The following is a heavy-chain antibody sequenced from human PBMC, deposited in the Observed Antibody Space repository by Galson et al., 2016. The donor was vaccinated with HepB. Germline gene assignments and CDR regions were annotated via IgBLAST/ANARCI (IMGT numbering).Heavy chain of an antibody. CDR3: ARDAPPPGWLVQRKIHDW. CDR1: GYTFSYYP. J-gene: IGHJ4*02. V-gene: IGHV1-18*04. Sequence: SVKVSCKASGYTFSYYPISWLRQAPGQGLEWMGWISSSNGNTNYAQKFQGRVTMTTDTSTNTTYMELRSLTSDDTAVYYCARDAPPPGWLVQRKIHDWWGQGTLVTVSS. CDR2: ISSSNGNT. D-gene: IGHD6-19*01.